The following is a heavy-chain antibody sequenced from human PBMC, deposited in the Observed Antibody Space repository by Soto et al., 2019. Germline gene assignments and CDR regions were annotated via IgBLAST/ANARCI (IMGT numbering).Heavy chain of an antibody. CDR1: GFTISTYA. D-gene: IGHD2-21*01. V-gene: IGHV3-23*01. Sequence: GGSLRVSCAASGFTISTYAMTWVRQSPGKGLECVSGVTGSGGQIHYADSVKGRFTISKDNSKNTLYLQMSSLREEDTALYYCAKDAVYKDGLWLMDSWGQGTLVTSPQ. J-gene: IGHJ5*02. CDR3: AKDAVYKDGLWLMDS. CDR2: VTGSGGQI.